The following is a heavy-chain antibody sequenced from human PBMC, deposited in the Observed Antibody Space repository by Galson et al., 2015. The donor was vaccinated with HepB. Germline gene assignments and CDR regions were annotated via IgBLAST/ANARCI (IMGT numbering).Heavy chain of an antibody. CDR2: ISYDGSNK. CDR3: AKGSVVGAGWGAFDI. D-gene: IGHD1-26*01. Sequence: SLRLSCAASGFTFSSYGMHWVRQAPGKGLEWVAVISYDGSNKYYADSVKGRFTISRDNSKNTLYLRMNSLRAEDTAVYYCAKGSVVGAGWGAFDIWGQGTMVTVSS. J-gene: IGHJ3*02. V-gene: IGHV3-30*18. CDR1: GFTFSSYG.